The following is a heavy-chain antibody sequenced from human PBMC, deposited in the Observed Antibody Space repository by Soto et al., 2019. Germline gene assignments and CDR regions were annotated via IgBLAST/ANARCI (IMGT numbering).Heavy chain of an antibody. CDR3: ARAHCSGGSCYSVQHWFDP. J-gene: IGHJ5*02. D-gene: IGHD2-15*01. CDR2: MYHSGST. V-gene: IGHV4-4*02. Sequence: QVQLQESGPGLLKPSGTLSLTCAVSGGSISSSNWWSWVRQPPGKGMEWIGEMYHSGSTNHNPSLKSRVTISVDKSKNQFSLKLSSVTAADTAVYYCARAHCSGGSCYSVQHWFDPWGKGTLVTVSS. CDR1: GGSISSSNW.